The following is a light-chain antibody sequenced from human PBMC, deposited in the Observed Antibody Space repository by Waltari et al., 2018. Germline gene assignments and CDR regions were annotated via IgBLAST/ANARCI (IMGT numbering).Light chain of an antibody. J-gene: IGKJ4*01. CDR3: QQYYNAPLT. V-gene: IGKV4-1*01. CDR2: WAS. CDR1: QSLLKSSNNKNY. Sequence: EIVMTQSPDSLDVSLGERATINCRSSQSLLKSSNNKNYLGWYQQKPGKPPKLLVRWASARESGVPARFSGSGSGTDFTLTISSLQAEDVAVYYCQQYYNAPLTFGGGTKVEIK.